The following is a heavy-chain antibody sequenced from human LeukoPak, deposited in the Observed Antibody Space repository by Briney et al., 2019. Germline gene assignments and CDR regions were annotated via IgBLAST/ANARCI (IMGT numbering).Heavy chain of an antibody. CDR1: GFTFSSYW. J-gene: IGHJ4*02. Sequence: SLRLSCAASGFTFSSYWMSWVRQAPGKGLEWVANIKQDGSEKYYVDSVKGRFTISRDNAKNSLYLQMNSLRAEDTAVYYCAREPGYSETEFDYWGQGTLVTVSS. V-gene: IGHV3-7*01. CDR3: AREPGYSETEFDY. D-gene: IGHD5-18*01. CDR2: IKQDGSEK.